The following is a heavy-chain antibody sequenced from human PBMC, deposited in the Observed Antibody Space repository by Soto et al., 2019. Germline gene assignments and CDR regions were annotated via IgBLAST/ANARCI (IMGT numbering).Heavy chain of an antibody. V-gene: IGHV1-2*04. CDR3: ARDRNGCCHRDYGMDV. D-gene: IGHD2-15*01. CDR1: GYTFTGYY. J-gene: IGHJ6*02. CDR2: INPNSGGT. Sequence: ASVKVSCKASGYTFTGYYMHWVRQAPGQGLEWMGWINPNSGGTNYAQKFQGWVTMTRDTSISTAYMELSRLRSDDTAVYYCARDRNGCCHRDYGMDVWGQGTTVTGSS.